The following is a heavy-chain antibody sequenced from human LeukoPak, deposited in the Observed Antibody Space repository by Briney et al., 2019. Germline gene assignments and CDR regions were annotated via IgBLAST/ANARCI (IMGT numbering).Heavy chain of an antibody. D-gene: IGHD6-13*01. J-gene: IGHJ5*02. V-gene: IGHV4-39*07. CDR1: GGSISSSSYY. Sequence: SETLSLTCTVSGGSISSSSYYWGWIRQPPGKGLEWIGSIYYSGSTYYNPSLKSRVTISVDTSKNQFSLKLSSVTAADTAVYYCARSPPYTAAGTEEGFDPWGQGTLVTVSS. CDR2: IYYSGST. CDR3: ARSPPYTAAGTEEGFDP.